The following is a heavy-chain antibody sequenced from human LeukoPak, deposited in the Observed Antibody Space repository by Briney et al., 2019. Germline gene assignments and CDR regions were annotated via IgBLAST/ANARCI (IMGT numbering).Heavy chain of an antibody. CDR2: INPSGGST. Sequence: ASVKVSCKASGYTFTSYYMHWVRRAPGQGLEWMGIINPSGGSTSYAQKFQGRVTMTRDTSTSTVYMELSSLRSEDTAVYYCARAPVGANVDYWGQGTLVTVSS. J-gene: IGHJ4*02. D-gene: IGHD1-26*01. CDR1: GYTFTSYY. V-gene: IGHV1-46*01. CDR3: ARAPVGANVDY.